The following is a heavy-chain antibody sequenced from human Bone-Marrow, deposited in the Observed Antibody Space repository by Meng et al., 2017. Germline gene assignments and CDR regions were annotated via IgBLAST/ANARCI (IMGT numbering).Heavy chain of an antibody. CDR1: GFTFSSYA. V-gene: IGHV3-30*01. CDR3: ARGGMLKWETTPSDAFDI. D-gene: IGHD1-26*01. J-gene: IGHJ3*02. Sequence: GESLKISCAASGFTFSSYAMHWVRQAPGKGLGWVAVISYDGSNKYYADSVKGRFTLSRDNSKNTLYLQMNSLRAEDTAVYYCARGGMLKWETTPSDAFDIWGQGTMVTVSS. CDR2: ISYDGSNK.